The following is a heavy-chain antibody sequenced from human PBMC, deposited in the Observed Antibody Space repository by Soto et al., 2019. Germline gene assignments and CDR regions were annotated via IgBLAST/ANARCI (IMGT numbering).Heavy chain of an antibody. J-gene: IGHJ4*02. CDR3: ARDRREQWLGYFDY. CDR2: ISYDGSNK. D-gene: IGHD6-19*01. Sequence: PGGSLRLSCAASGFTFSSYAMHWVRQVPGKGLEWVAVISYDGSNKYYADSVKGRFTISRDNSKNTLYLQMNSLRAEDTAVYYCARDRREQWLGYFDYWGQGTLVTVSS. CDR1: GFTFSSYA. V-gene: IGHV3-30-3*01.